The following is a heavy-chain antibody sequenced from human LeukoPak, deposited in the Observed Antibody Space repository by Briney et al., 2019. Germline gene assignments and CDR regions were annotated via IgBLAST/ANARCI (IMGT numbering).Heavy chain of an antibody. CDR3: ARDRQGGYGMDV. V-gene: IGHV4-39*07. CDR2: IYYSGST. CDR1: GGSISSSSYY. D-gene: IGHD3-16*01. Sequence: SSETLSLTCTVSGGSISSSSYYWGWIRQPPGKGLEWIGSIYYSGSTNYNPSLKSRVTISVDTSKNQFSLKLSSVTAADTAVYYCARDRQGGYGMDVWGQGTTVTVSS. J-gene: IGHJ6*02.